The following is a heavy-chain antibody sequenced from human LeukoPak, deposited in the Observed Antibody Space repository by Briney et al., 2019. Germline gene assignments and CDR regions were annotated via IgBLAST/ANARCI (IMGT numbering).Heavy chain of an antibody. Sequence: SETLSLTCTVSGYSISSGYYWGWVRQPPGKGLEWLGSIYHSGTTFYSPSLTSRVTISVNTSNNQFSLRLNSVTAADTAVYYCASPTGVGATSHAFDIWGQGTMVTVSS. CDR1: GYSISSGYY. CDR2: IYHSGTT. D-gene: IGHD1-26*01. J-gene: IGHJ3*02. V-gene: IGHV4-38-2*02. CDR3: ASPTGVGATSHAFDI.